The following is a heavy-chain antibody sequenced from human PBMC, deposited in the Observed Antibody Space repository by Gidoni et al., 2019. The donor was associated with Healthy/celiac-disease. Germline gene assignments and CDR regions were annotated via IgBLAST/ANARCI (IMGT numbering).Heavy chain of an antibody. CDR1: GYSFIIYW. D-gene: IGHD5-18*01. Sequence: EVQLVQSGAEVKKPGESLKISCKGSGYSFIIYWIAWVRQMPGKGLEWMGIIYPGNSDTRYSPSFQGQVTISADKSISTAYLQWSSLKASDAAMYYCARMREDTAMVPFLVDYWGQGTLVTVSS. CDR2: IYPGNSDT. J-gene: IGHJ4*02. CDR3: ARMREDTAMVPFLVDY. V-gene: IGHV5-51*01.